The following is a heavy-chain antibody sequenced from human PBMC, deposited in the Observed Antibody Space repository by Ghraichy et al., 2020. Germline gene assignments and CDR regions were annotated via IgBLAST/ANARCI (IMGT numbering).Heavy chain of an antibody. D-gene: IGHD6-19*01. Sequence: ASVKVSCKASDYTFFKHGISWVRQAPGQGLEWMGWISVKYGNTNYAQKFQGRVTMTTDTSTSTVYMELRSLRSDDTAVYYCARDLSQQWLTLLGYWGQGTRVTVSP. V-gene: IGHV1-18*01. CDR2: ISVKYGNT. J-gene: IGHJ4*02. CDR1: DYTFFKHG. CDR3: ARDLSQQWLTLLGY.